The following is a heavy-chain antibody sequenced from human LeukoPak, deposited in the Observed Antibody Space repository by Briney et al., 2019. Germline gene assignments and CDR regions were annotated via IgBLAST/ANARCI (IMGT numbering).Heavy chain of an antibody. V-gene: IGHV1-2*02. CDR2: VDPDSGGT. J-gene: IGHJ4*02. D-gene: IGHD4-17*01. Sequence: ASVKVSCEPSGYTFTVYYIHWVRQAPGQGLEWMGWVDPDSGGTDSAQKFQGRVTMARDTSLSTGYMELSRLRSDKTAVYYCARHDYGDHSGNYWGQGTLVSVSS. CDR1: GYTFTVYY. CDR3: ARHDYGDHSGNY.